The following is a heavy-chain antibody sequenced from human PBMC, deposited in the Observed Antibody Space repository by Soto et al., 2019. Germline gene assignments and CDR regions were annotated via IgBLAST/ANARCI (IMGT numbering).Heavy chain of an antibody. Sequence: SETLSLTCTVSGGSISSGDYYWSWIRQPPGKGLEWIGYIYYSVSTYYNSSLKSRVTTSVDTSKNQFSLKLSSVTAADTAIYYCAIAGQGDSRGYYHFDYWGQGTLVTVSS. CDR3: AIAGQGDSRGYYHFDY. J-gene: IGHJ4*02. CDR1: GGSISSGDYY. V-gene: IGHV4-30-4*01. D-gene: IGHD3-22*01. CDR2: IYYSVST.